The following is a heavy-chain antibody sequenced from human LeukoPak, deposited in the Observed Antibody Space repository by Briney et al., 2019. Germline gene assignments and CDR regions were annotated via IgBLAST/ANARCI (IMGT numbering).Heavy chain of an antibody. CDR2: INPNSGGT. D-gene: IGHD3-22*01. CDR1: GYTFTGYY. V-gene: IGHV1-2*02. J-gene: IGHJ4*02. Sequence: ASVKVSCKASGYTFTGYYMHWVRQAPGQGLEWMGWINPNSGGTNYAQKFQGRVTMTRDTSISTAYMELSRLRSDDTAVYYCASHYYDSSGYPSDYWGQGTLVTVSS. CDR3: ASHYYDSSGYPSDY.